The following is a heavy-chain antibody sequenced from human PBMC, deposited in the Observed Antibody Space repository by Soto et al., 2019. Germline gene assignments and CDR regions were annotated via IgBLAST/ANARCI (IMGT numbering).Heavy chain of an antibody. CDR2: ISSDSRTI. D-gene: IGHD5-12*01. V-gene: IGHV3-48*01. CDR3: ARALVAPHFDY. CDR1: EFIFSSYS. Sequence: GGSLRLSCAASEFIFSSYSMNWVRQAPGKGLEWVSYISSDSRTIYYADSVKGRFTISRHNSKNTLYLQMNSLRAEDTAVYYCARALVAPHFDYWGQGTLVTVSS. J-gene: IGHJ4*02.